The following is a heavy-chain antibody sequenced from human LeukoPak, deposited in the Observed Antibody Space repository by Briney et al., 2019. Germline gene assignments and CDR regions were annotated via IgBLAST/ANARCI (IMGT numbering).Heavy chain of an antibody. CDR1: GGSFSGYY. V-gene: IGHV4-34*01. J-gene: IGHJ5*02. Sequence: SETLSLTCAVSGGSFSGYYWSWIRQPPGKGLEWIGEINHSGSTNYNPSLKSRVTISVDTSKNQFSLKLSSVTAADTAVYYCARGKRGTRRHSWFDPWGQGTLVTVSS. CDR3: ARGKRGTRRHSWFDP. CDR2: INHSGST.